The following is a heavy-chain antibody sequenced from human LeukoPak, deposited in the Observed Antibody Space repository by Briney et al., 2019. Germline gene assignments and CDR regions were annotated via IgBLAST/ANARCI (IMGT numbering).Heavy chain of an antibody. Sequence: SVKVSCKASAGTFSSYAISWVRHAPGHGIEWMGGIIPIFGPANYAQEVQGRVTITADKSTSTAYMELSSLRSEDTAVYYCARDNGEGDGYNSSLSGDDGMDVWGQGTTVTVSS. J-gene: IGHJ6*02. D-gene: IGHD5-24*01. V-gene: IGHV1-69*06. CDR2: IIPIFGPA. CDR3: ARDNGEGDGYNSSLSGDDGMDV. CDR1: AGTFSSYA.